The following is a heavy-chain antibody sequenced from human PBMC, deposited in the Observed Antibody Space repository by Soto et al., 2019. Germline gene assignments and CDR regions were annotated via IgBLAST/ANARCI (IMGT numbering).Heavy chain of an antibody. D-gene: IGHD3-9*01. V-gene: IGHV1-2*02. J-gene: IGHJ4*02. CDR2: INPNSGGT. Sequence: ASVKVSCKASGYTFTGYYMHWVRQAPGQGLERMGWINPNSGGTNYAQKFQGRVTMTRDTSISTAYMELSRLRSDDTAVYYCARDQVGRYFDWLLPHYFDYWGQGTLVTVSS. CDR3: ARDQVGRYFDWLLPHYFDY. CDR1: GYTFTGYY.